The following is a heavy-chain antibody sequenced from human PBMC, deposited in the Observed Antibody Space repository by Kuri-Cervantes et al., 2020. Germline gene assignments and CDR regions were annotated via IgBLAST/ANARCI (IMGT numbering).Heavy chain of an antibody. V-gene: IGHV5-51*01. J-gene: IGHJ3*02. CDR2: IYPDDSET. D-gene: IGHD3-10*01. CDR1: GYSFSNYW. Sequence: GESLKISCQGSGYSFSNYWIAWVRQTPEKGLEWMGIIYPDDSETPYSPSFQGQVTISADKSISTAYLKWSSLKASDTAMYYCARMGLWFGEGAFDIWGQGTMVTVSS. CDR3: ARMGLWFGEGAFDI.